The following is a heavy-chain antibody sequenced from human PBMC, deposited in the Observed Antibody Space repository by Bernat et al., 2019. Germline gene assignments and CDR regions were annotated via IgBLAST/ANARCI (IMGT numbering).Heavy chain of an antibody. CDR2: IMQDGSDK. CDR1: GFTFSSYW. V-gene: IGHV3-7*01. D-gene: IGHD2-15*01. J-gene: IGHJ3*01. CDR3: ARVVVVGAATYFSYAAFDF. Sequence: EVQLVESGGGLVQPGGSLRLSCAASGFTFSSYWMSWVRQAPGKGLEWVANIMQDGSDKYYVDSVKGRFTISRDNAKNSLYLQMNSLRAEDTAVYYCARVVVVGAATYFSYAAFDFWGQGTMVTVSS.